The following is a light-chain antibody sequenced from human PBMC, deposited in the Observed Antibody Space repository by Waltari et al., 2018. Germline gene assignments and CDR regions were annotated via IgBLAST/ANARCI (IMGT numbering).Light chain of an antibody. Sequence: VMTQSPATLSVSPGERATLSCRASLSIADNLAWYQQKRGQAPRLLISVASTRATGIPARFTGRVSGTDFTLSISSLQSEDSAVYYCQQYNRWLPITFGPGTRLE. J-gene: IGKJ5*01. V-gene: IGKV3-15*01. CDR1: LSIADN. CDR3: QQYNRWLPIT. CDR2: VAS.